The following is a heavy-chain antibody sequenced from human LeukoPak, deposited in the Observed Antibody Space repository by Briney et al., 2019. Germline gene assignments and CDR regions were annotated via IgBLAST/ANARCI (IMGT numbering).Heavy chain of an antibody. D-gene: IGHD3-10*01. V-gene: IGHV4-61*01. CDR2: ISYNGAS. CDR1: GGSVSSDTYY. CDR3: ARSYGSRSYYPFDP. Sequence: SETLSLTCTASGGSVSSDTYYWSWIRQPPGKGLEWIGYISYNGASNYNPSLKSRVTMSVDTSKNQFSLKLSSVIAADTAVYYFARSYGSRSYYPFDPWGQGTLVTVSS. J-gene: IGHJ5*02.